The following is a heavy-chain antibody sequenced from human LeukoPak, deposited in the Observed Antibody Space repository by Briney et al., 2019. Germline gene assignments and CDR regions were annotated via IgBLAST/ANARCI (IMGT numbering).Heavy chain of an antibody. CDR1: GGTFSSYA. J-gene: IGHJ6*03. CDR3: ATPSAGRRDYYYYYMDV. D-gene: IGHD1-26*01. CDR2: IIPIFGTA. V-gene: IGHV1-69*05. Sequence: SVKVSCKASGGTFSSYAISWVRQAPGQGLEWMGGIIPIFGTANYAQKFQGRVTITTDESTSTAYMELSSLRSEDTAVYYCATPSAGRRDYYYYYMDVWGKGTTVTVSS.